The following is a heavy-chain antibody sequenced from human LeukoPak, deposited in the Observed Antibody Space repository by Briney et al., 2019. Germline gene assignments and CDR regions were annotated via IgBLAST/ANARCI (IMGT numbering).Heavy chain of an antibody. CDR2: VIPVLGIP. D-gene: IGHD5-24*01. V-gene: IGHV1-69*04. CDR3: AREADAYNSVSYDY. CDR1: GGTFNNYA. J-gene: IGHJ4*02. Sequence: ASVKVSCKSSGGTFNNYAITWVRQAPGHGLEWMGRVIPVLGIPTSAQSFQGGVTLTADTSTRTAYMELSSLRSDDTAVYYCAREADAYNSVSYDYWGQGTLVIVSS.